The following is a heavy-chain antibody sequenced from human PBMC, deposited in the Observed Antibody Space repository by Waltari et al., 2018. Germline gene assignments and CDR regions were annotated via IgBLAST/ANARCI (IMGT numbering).Heavy chain of an antibody. CDR1: GGSISRRSYY. CDR2: TYYSGST. V-gene: IGHV4-39*01. Sequence: QLQLQESGPGLVKPSENLSLTCTVSGGSISRRSYYWGWIRQSPGKGLEWLGNSYYSGSTYYSGSTYYNPTLKSRVTISGDTSKNQFSLKLSSVTAADTAVYYCARHWKKSGYRFDPWGQGTLVTVSS. J-gene: IGHJ5*02. D-gene: IGHD5-12*01. CDR3: ARHWKKSGYRFDP.